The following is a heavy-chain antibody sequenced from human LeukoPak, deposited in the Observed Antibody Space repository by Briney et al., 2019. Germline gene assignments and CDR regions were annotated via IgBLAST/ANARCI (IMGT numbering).Heavy chain of an antibody. D-gene: IGHD1-26*01. CDR2: ISGSGGGT. J-gene: IGHJ4*02. CDR1: GFTFSSYA. Sequence: PGGSLRLSCAASGFTFSSYAMYWVRQAPGKGLEWVSGISGSGGGTYYADSVKGRFTISRDNSKNTVYLQMSSLRAEDTAVYYCAKLVGATTDFDYWGQGTLVTVSS. V-gene: IGHV3-23*01. CDR3: AKLVGATTDFDY.